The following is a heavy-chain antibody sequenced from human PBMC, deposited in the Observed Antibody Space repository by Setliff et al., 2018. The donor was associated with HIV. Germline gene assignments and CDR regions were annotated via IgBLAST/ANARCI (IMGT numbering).Heavy chain of an antibody. Sequence: LSLTCTVSGVSVSSGGYYWSWIRQHPGKGLEWIGDVHHTGTTYLNPSLKSRISISVDTSKNQFSLKLGFVTAADTAVYHCARGESSTWDLAEHFQHWGHGTLVTVSS. D-gene: IGHD2-2*01. CDR1: GVSVSSGGYY. V-gene: IGHV4-31*03. CDR3: ARGESSTWDLAEHFQH. J-gene: IGHJ1*01. CDR2: VHHTGTT.